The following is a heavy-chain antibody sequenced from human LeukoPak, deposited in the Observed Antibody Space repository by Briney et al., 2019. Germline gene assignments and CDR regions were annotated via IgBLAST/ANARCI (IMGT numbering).Heavy chain of an antibody. D-gene: IGHD4-17*01. Sequence: GGSLRLSCAASGFTFSSYWMHWVRQAPGRGLVWVSRINSDGSSTSYADSVKGRFTISRDNAKNTLYLQMNSLRAEDTAVYYCARETTVTNNRFDYWGQGTLVTVSS. V-gene: IGHV3-74*01. CDR1: GFTFSSYW. CDR2: INSDGSST. CDR3: ARETTVTNNRFDY. J-gene: IGHJ4*02.